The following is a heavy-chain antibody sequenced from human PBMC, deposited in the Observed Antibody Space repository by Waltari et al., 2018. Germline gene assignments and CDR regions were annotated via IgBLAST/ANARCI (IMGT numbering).Heavy chain of an antibody. CDR3: ARLGSTDS. CDR2: IYHSGST. J-gene: IGHJ5*01. D-gene: IGHD3-10*01. CDR1: GYSISSGYY. Sequence: QVQLQESGPGLVKPSETLSLTCAVSGYSISSGYYWGWIRQPPGKGLEWIGSIYHSGSTYYNPSLKSRVTISVDTSKNQFSLKLSSVTAADTAVYYCARLGSTDSWGQGTLVTVSS. V-gene: IGHV4-38-2*01.